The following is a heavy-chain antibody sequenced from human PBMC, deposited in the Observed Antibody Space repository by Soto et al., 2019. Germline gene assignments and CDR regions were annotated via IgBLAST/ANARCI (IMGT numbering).Heavy chain of an antibody. Sequence: PGGSLRLSCAASGFIFNTYAMHWVRQAPGKGLEWVGFISYDGSDKYYADSVKGRFTISRDDSRDTLYLQMNSLETEDTGVYYCARDAYGMDVWGQGTTVTVSS. J-gene: IGHJ6*02. CDR2: ISYDGSDK. V-gene: IGHV3-30*04. CDR1: GFIFNTYA. CDR3: ARDAYGMDV.